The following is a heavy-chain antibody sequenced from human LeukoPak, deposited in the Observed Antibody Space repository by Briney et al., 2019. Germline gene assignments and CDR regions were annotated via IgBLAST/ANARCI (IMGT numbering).Heavy chain of an antibody. V-gene: IGHV4-39*07. CDR3: ARASAHNYVKFDY. J-gene: IGHJ4*02. Sequence: PSETLSLTCTVSGGSISSSSYYWGWIRQPPGKGLEWIGSIYYSWSTYYNPSLKSRVTISVDTSKNQFSLKQSSVTAEDTAVYYCARASAHNYVKFDYWGQGILVTVSS. CDR1: GGSISSSSYY. CDR2: IYYSWST. D-gene: IGHD3-10*02.